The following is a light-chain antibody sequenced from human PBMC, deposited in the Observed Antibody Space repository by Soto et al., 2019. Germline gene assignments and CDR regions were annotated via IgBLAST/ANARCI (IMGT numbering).Light chain of an antibody. Sequence: DIQMTQSPSSLSASVGDRVTITCRAGQYIGRYLNWYQQKPGKAPKLLIYAASSLHSGVPSRFSGSGSGTVVALAISSLRSEDFASSSCQPTYRTLRTLGGGANV. CDR1: QYIGRY. CDR3: QPTYRTLRT. J-gene: IGKJ4*01. CDR2: AAS. V-gene: IGKV1-39*01.